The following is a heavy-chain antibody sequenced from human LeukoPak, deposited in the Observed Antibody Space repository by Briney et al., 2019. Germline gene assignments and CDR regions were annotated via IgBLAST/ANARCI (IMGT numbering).Heavy chain of an antibody. CDR3: AKGMVLLWFGELTPFCY. J-gene: IGHJ4*02. V-gene: IGHV3-23*01. CDR2: ISGSGGST. D-gene: IGHD3-10*01. Sequence: PGGSLRLSCAASGFTFSSYAMSWVRQAPGKGREWVSAISGSGGSTYYADSVKGRFTISRDNSKNTLYLQMNSLRAEDTAVYYCAKGMVLLWFGELTPFCYWGQGTLVTVSS. CDR1: GFTFSSYA.